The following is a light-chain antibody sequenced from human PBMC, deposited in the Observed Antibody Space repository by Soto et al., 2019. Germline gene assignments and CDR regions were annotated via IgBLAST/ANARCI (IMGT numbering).Light chain of an antibody. J-gene: IGKJ1*01. Sequence: DIQMPQSPSTLSGSVGDRVTITCRASQTISSWLAWYQQKPGKAPKLLIYKASTLKSGVPSRFSRSGSGTAFTLTISSLQPDDFATYYCQHYNSYSEAFGQGTKVELK. CDR2: KAS. CDR1: QTISSW. CDR3: QHYNSYSEA. V-gene: IGKV1-5*03.